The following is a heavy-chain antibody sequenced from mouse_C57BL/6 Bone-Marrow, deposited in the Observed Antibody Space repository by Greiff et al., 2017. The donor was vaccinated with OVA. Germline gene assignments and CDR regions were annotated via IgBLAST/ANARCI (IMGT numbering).Heavy chain of an antibody. V-gene: IGHV1-50*01. CDR2: IDPSDSYT. J-gene: IGHJ3*01. Sequence: QVQLQQPGAELVKPGASVKLSCKASGYTFTSYWMQWVKQRPGQGLEWIGEIDPSDSYTNYTQKFKGKATLTVDTSSSTAYMQLSSLTAEDSAVYYCAGGYYGSSYGFAYWGQGTLVTVSA. CDR3: AGGYYGSSYGFAY. D-gene: IGHD1-1*01. CDR1: GYTFTSYW.